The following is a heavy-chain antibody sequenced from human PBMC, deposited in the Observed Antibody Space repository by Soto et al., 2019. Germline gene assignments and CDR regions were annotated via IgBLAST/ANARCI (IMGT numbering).Heavy chain of an antibody. D-gene: IGHD2-2*01. CDR1: GGTFGSYA. CDR2: IIPIPGTA. CDR3: ARSQGSSTSLEIYYYYYYGMDV. V-gene: IGHV1-69*01. Sequence: QVQLVQSGAEVKKPGSSVKVSCKASGGTFGSYAISWVRQAPGQGLEWMGGIIPIPGTANYAQKFQGRVTIAADESTSTADMELSSLSSEDTAVYYCARSQGSSTSLEIYYYYYYGMDVWGQGTTVTVSS. J-gene: IGHJ6*02.